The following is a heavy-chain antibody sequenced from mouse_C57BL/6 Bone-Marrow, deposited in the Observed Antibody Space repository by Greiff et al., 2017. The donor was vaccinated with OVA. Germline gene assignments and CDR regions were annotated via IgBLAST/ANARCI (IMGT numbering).Heavy chain of an antibody. CDR2: ISDGGSYT. V-gene: IGHV5-4*01. CDR1: GFTFSSYA. D-gene: IGHD2-10*01. J-gene: IGHJ3*01. Sequence: EVQVVESGGGLVKPGGSLKLSCAASGFTFSSYAMSWVRQTPEKRLEWVATISDGGSYTYYPDNVKGRFTISRDNAKNNLYLQMSHLKSEDTAMYYCARDLGSYFPWFAYWGQGTLVTVSA. CDR3: ARDLGSYFPWFAY.